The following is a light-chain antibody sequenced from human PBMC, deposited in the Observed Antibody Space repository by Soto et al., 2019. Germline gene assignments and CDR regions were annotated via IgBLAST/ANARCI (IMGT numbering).Light chain of an antibody. CDR2: EVS. CDR1: SSDVGGYNY. CDR3: SSDTSISTRV. J-gene: IGLJ3*02. Sequence: QSALTQPASVSGSPGQSITISCTGTSSDVGGYNYFSWYQQHPGKATQLMIYEVSNRPSGVSNRFSGSKSGNTASLTISGLHAEDAADYYGSSDTSISTRVFGGGTKVTVL. V-gene: IGLV2-14*01.